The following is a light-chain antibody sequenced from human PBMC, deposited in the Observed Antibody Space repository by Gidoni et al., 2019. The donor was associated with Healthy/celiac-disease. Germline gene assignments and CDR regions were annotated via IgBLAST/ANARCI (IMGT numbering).Light chain of an antibody. V-gene: IGKV3-11*01. CDR2: DAS. Sequence: IVLRQSPATLSLSPGERATLSCRASQSVSSYLAWYQQKPGQAPRLLIYDASNRATGIPARFIGSGSATDFSLTISSLLPEDFATYYCQQSYSTPYTFGQGTKLEIK. CDR3: QQSYSTPYT. J-gene: IGKJ2*01. CDR1: QSVSSY.